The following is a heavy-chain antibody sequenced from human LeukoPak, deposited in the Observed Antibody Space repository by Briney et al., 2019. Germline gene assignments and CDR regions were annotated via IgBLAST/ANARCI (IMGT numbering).Heavy chain of an antibody. D-gene: IGHD3-9*01. V-gene: IGHV1-18*01. Sequence: ASVKVSCKASGYTFTSYGISWMRQAPGQGLQRMGWISDYNGNTNYALNTNYAQKFQGRVTLTTDTSTSTAYLELRSLRSDDTAVYYCARDLGVLTGTFFDFWGQGTLVTVSS. CDR3: ARDLGVLTGTFFDF. CDR1: GYTFTSYG. J-gene: IGHJ4*02. CDR2: ISDYNGNTNYALNT.